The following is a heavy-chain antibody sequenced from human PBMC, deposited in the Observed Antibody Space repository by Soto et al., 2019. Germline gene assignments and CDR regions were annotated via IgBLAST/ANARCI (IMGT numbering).Heavy chain of an antibody. CDR1: GFTFSRYA. J-gene: IGHJ4*02. Sequence: HPGGSLRLSCAASGFTFSRYAMSWVRQAPGKGLEWVSAISGSGGSTYYADSVKGRFTISRDNSKNMLYLQMNSLRAEDTAVYYCAKDHGSGYQIHWGQGTLVTVSS. D-gene: IGHD5-12*01. CDR2: ISGSGGST. V-gene: IGHV3-23*01. CDR3: AKDHGSGYQIH.